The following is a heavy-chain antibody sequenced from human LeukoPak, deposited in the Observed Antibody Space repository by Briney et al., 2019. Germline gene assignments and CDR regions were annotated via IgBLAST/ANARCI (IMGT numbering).Heavy chain of an antibody. V-gene: IGHV3-7*01. J-gene: IGHJ4*02. CDR2: IKQDGSEK. CDR1: GFTFNIYW. D-gene: IGHD2-15*01. CDR3: AKETPGICSGGSCSGY. Sequence: PGGSLRLSCAASGFTFNIYWMSWVRQAPGKGLEWVANIKQDGSEKYYVDSVKGRFTISRDNAKNSLYLQMNSLRAEDTAVYYCAKETPGICSGGSCSGYWGQGTLVTVSS.